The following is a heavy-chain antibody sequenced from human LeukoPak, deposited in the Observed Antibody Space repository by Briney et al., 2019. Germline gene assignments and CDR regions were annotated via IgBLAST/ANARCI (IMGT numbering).Heavy chain of an antibody. J-gene: IGHJ4*02. Sequence: ASVKVSCTASGGTFSSYGISWVRQAPGQGLEWMGGIIPIFGTANYAQKFQGRVTITADESTSTAYMELSSLRSEDTAVYYCARGILWFGELSSLGYWGQGTLVTVSS. CDR1: GGTFSSYG. CDR2: IIPIFGTA. V-gene: IGHV1-69*13. D-gene: IGHD3-10*01. CDR3: ARGILWFGELSSLGY.